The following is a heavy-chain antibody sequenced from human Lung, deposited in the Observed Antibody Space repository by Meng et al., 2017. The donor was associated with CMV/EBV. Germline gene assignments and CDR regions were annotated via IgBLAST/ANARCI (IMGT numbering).Heavy chain of an antibody. CDR3: ARAGGASWYDY. CDR1: GFIFSSYT. D-gene: IGHD6-13*01. J-gene: IGHJ4*02. CDR2: INNSGGRT. Sequence: SFAASGFIFSSYTMGWVRLAPGKGPEWVSDINNSGGRTYYVDSVRGRFTISRDNSKDALFLQMNSLRAEDTAVYYCARAGGASWYDYWGQGTLVTVSS. V-gene: IGHV3-23*01.